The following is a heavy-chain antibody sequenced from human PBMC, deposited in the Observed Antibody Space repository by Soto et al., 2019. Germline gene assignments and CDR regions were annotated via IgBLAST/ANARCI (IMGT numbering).Heavy chain of an antibody. Sequence: TGGSLRLSCAASGFTFSSYAMHWVRQAPGKGLEWVAVISYDGSNKYYADSVKGRFTISRDNSKNTLYLQMNSLRAEDTAVYYCARVLRGYSYGGFDCWGQGNLVTVSS. J-gene: IGHJ4*02. V-gene: IGHV3-30-3*01. D-gene: IGHD5-18*01. CDR1: GFTFSSYA. CDR3: ARVLRGYSYGGFDC. CDR2: ISYDGSNK.